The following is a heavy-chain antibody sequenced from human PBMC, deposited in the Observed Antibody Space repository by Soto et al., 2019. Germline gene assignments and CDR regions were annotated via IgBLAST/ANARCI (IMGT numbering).Heavy chain of an antibody. CDR1: GFTFSDYY. D-gene: IGHD3-22*01. Sequence: GGSLRLSCAASGFTFSDYYMSWIRQAPGKGLEWVSYISSSDTIISYADSVKGRFTISRDNAKNSLYLQMNSLRAEDTAVYYCARDLGYYDSSGYFDYWGKGTMVTVS. CDR3: ARDLGYYDSSGYFDY. CDR2: ISSSDTII. J-gene: IGHJ4*02. V-gene: IGHV3-11*01.